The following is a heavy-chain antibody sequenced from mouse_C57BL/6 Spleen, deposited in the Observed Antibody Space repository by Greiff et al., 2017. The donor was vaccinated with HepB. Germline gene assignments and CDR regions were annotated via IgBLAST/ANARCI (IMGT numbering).Heavy chain of an antibody. CDR1: GFTFSDFY. Sequence: EVHLVESGGGLVQSGRSLRLSCATSGFTFSDFYMEWVRQAPGKGLEWIAASRNKANDYTTEYSASVKGRFIVSRDTSQSILYLQMNALRAEDTAIYYCARDAHGSYDYWGQGTTLTVSS. CDR3: ARDAHGSYDY. V-gene: IGHV7-1*01. J-gene: IGHJ2*01. D-gene: IGHD1-1*01. CDR2: SRNKANDYTT.